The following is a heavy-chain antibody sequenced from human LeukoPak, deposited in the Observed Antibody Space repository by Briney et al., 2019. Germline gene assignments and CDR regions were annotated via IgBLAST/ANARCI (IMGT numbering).Heavy chain of an antibody. D-gene: IGHD6-19*01. V-gene: IGHV4-38-2*01. J-gene: IGHJ4*02. CDR2: ISHSGST. CDR1: GYSIGSGYY. Sequence: PSETLSLTCAVSGYSIGSGYYWGWIRQPPGKGLEWIGSISHSGSTYYHPSLKSRVTISVDTSKNQFSLKLSSVTAADTAVYFCARHKGYTSGWYSDHWGQGTLVTVSS. CDR3: ARHKGYTSGWYSDH.